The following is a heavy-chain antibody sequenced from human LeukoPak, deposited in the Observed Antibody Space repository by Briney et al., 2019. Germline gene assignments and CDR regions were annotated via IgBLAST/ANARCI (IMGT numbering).Heavy chain of an antibody. J-gene: IGHJ4*02. V-gene: IGHV4-38-2*02. D-gene: IGHD6-13*01. Sequence: SETLSLTCTVSGYSISNGYFWGWIRQPPGKGLECIGTIYHSGSIYYNPSLKGRVTISVDTSKNQFSLRLNSLTAADMAVYYCARVRYSSRGEYYFDYWGQGTLVTVSS. CDR2: IYHSGSI. CDR3: ARVRYSSRGEYYFDY. CDR1: GYSISNGYF.